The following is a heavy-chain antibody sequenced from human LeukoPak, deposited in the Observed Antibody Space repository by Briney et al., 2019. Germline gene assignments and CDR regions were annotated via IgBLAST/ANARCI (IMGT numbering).Heavy chain of an antibody. D-gene: IGHD3-10*01. CDR3: ARDMVRGVMRAWFDP. CDR2: IIPIFGTA. V-gene: IGHV1-69*13. J-gene: IGHJ5*02. CDR1: VGTFSSYA. Sequence: ASVKVSCKASVGTFSSYAISWVRQAPGQGLEWMGGIIPIFGTANYAQKFQGRVTITADESTSTAYMELSSLRSEDTAVYYCARDMVRGVMRAWFDPWGQGTLVTVSS.